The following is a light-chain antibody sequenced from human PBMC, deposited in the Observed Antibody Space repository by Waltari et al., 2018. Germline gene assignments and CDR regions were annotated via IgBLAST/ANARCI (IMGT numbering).Light chain of an antibody. J-gene: IGKJ4*01. CDR1: QDGNDY. V-gene: IGKV3-11*01. Sequence: EIVLTQSPATLSLSPGQRAALSCRASQDGNDYLAWYQQKPGQPPRLLIYDASKRATGIPARFSGSGSGTDFTLTISTLEPEDFGVYYCQQRYAFGGGTKVEI. CDR3: QQRYA. CDR2: DAS.